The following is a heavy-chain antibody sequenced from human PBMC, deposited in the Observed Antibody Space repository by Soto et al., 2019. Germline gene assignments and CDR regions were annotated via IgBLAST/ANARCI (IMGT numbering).Heavy chain of an antibody. J-gene: IGHJ4*02. CDR1: GFTFDAYG. D-gene: IGHD1-26*01. CDR2: VNWNGGST. V-gene: IGHV3-20*04. CDR3: VRGASLNFDY. Sequence: AGGSLRLSCAASGFTFDAYGMSWARQAPGKGLEWVSGVNWNGGSTGYADSVKGRFTISRDNAKNSLYLQMNSLRAEDTAFYYCVRGASLNFDYWGQGTLVTVSS.